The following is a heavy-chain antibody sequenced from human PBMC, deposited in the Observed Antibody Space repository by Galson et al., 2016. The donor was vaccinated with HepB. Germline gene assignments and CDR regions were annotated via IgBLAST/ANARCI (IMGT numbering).Heavy chain of an antibody. CDR1: GFTFSTYW. D-gene: IGHD3-22*01. J-gene: IGHJ5*02. Sequence: SLRLSCAASGFTFSTYWMSWVRQAPGKGLEWVANINQDGSGTYHVDSVKGRFTISRDNAKNSLYLQMNSLRAEDTAVYFCARDYYASDWFDPWGQGTLVTASS. CDR2: INQDGSGT. V-gene: IGHV3-7*01. CDR3: ARDYYASDWFDP.